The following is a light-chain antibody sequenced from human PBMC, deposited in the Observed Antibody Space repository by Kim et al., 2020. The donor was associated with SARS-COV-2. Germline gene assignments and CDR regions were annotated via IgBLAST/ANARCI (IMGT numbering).Light chain of an antibody. CDR3: AAWDDSLNGHV. V-gene: IGLV1-44*01. J-gene: IGLJ1*01. Sequence: GQRLTISCSGRSSNIGSNTVNWYQPLPGTAPNLLIYSNNQRPSGVPDRFSGSKSGTSASLAISGLQSEDEADYYCAAWDDSLNGHVFGTGTKVTVL. CDR2: SNN. CDR1: SSNIGSNT.